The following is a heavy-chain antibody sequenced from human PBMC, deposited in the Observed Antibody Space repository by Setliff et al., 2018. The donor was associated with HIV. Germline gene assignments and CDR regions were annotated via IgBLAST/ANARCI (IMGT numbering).Heavy chain of an antibody. Sequence: ASVKVSCKASGYTFTSYAMHWVRQAPGQRLEWMGWINAGNGNTKYSQKFQGRVTITRDTSASTAYMELSSLRSEDTAVYYCASVPVAGTTHDAFDIWGQGTMVTVSS. V-gene: IGHV1-3*01. D-gene: IGHD6-19*01. CDR1: GYTFTSYA. CDR2: INAGNGNT. J-gene: IGHJ3*02. CDR3: ASVPVAGTTHDAFDI.